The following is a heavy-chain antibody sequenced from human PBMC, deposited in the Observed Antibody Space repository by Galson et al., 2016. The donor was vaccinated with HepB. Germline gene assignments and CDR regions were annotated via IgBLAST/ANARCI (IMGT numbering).Heavy chain of an antibody. V-gene: IGHV3-23*01. Sequence: SLRLSCAASGFTFSSYAMSWVCQAPGKGLEWVSVISAASNTYYTDSVKGRFTISRDNSKTTLYLEMNSLRVEDTAVYFCANYLGYGSGRPGYFHSWGQGTLVTVSP. D-gene: IGHD3-10*01. CDR1: GFTFSSYA. J-gene: IGHJ4*02. CDR3: ANYLGYGSGRPGYFHS. CDR2: ISAASNT.